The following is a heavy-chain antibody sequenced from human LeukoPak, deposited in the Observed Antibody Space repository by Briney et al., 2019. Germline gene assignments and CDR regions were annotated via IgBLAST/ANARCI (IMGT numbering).Heavy chain of an antibody. CDR1: GFTFSNAW. D-gene: IGHD6-19*01. Sequence: PGGSLRLSCAASGFTFSNAWMSWVGQAPGKGLEWVGRIKSKTDGGTTDYAAPVKGRFTISRDDSKNTLYLQMNSLKTEDTAVYYCTTPNIAVAGSGYDYWGQGTLVSVSS. J-gene: IGHJ4*02. CDR3: TTPNIAVAGSGYDY. CDR2: IKSKTDGGTT. V-gene: IGHV3-15*01.